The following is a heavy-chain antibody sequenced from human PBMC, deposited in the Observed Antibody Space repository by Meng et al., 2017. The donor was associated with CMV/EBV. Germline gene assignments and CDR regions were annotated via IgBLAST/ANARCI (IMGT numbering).Heavy chain of an antibody. CDR3: ARDNRRGGVDY. J-gene: IGHJ4*02. V-gene: IGHV4-30-4*08. CDR2: IYYSGST. D-gene: IGHD3-3*01. CDR1: GGSISSGDYY. Sequence: QVPLQESGPGPVTPSQTLSLTCTVSGGSISSGDYYWSWIRQPPGKGLEWIGYIYYSGSTYYNPSLKSRVTISVDTSKNQFSLKLSSVTAADTAVYYCARDNRRGGVDYWGQGTLVTVSS.